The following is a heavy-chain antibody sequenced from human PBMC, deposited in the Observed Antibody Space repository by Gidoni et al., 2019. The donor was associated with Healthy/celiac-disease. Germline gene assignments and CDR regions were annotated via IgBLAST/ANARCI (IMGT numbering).Heavy chain of an antibody. J-gene: IGHJ4*02. CDR2: SSGSGGST. Sequence: EVQLLESGGGLVQPGGSLRLSCAASGFTFSRYAMSWVRQAPGKGLEWGSASSGSGGSTYYADSVKGRFTISRDNSKNTLYLQMNSLRAEDTAVYYCAKIVGIAAGAGDYWGQGTLVTVSS. D-gene: IGHD6-13*01. CDR3: AKIVGIAAGAGDY. V-gene: IGHV3-23*01. CDR1: GFTFSRYA.